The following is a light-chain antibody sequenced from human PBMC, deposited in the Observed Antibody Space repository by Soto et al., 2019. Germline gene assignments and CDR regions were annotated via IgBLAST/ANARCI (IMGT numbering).Light chain of an antibody. CDR3: QQYGSSPPIT. CDR1: QGIRND. Sequence: DIQMTQSPSSLSASVGDIVTITFRASQGIRNDLGWYQQKPGKAPKLLIYDVSSLQSGVPSRFSGSGSGTDFTLTISRLEPEDFAVYYCQQYGSSPPITFGQGTRLEIK. CDR2: DVS. J-gene: IGKJ5*01. V-gene: IGKV1-17*01.